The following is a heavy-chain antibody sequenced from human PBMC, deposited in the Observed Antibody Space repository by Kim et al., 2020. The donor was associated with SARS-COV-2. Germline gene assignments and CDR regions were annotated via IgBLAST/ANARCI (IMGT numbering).Heavy chain of an antibody. CDR3: ARHPESSITLFGVVIRHPFDS. Sequence: SETLSLTCTVSGGSISSSSYYWGWIRQPPGKGLEWIGSIYYSGSTYYNPSLKSRVTISVDTSKNQFSLRLSSVTAADTAVYYCARHPESSITLFGVVIRHPFDSWGQGTLVTVSS. CDR2: IYYSGST. D-gene: IGHD3-3*01. V-gene: IGHV4-39*01. J-gene: IGHJ4*02. CDR1: GGSISSSSYY.